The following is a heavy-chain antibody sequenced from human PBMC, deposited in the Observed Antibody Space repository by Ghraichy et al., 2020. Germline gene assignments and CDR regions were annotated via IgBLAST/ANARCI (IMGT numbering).Heavy chain of an antibody. D-gene: IGHD3-9*01. J-gene: IGHJ4*02. V-gene: IGHV4-61*01. CDR2: IYYSGST. CDR1: GGSVSSGSYY. Sequence: SETLSLTCTVSGGSVSSGSYYWSWIRQPPGKGLEWIGYIYYSGSTNYNPSLKSRVTISVDTSKNQFSLKLSSVTAADTAVYYCARGMTGYYGYYFDYWGQGTLLTVSS. CDR3: ARGMTGYYGYYFDY.